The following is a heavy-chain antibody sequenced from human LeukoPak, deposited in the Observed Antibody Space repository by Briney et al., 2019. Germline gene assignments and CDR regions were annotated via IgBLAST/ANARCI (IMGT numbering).Heavy chain of an antibody. CDR3: ARDLWADYTGGYAGDY. Sequence: PGGSRRLSSAASGFTFSSYAMHWVRQAPVKGLEWVAVISYDGSNKYYADSVKGRFTISRDNSKNTLYLQMNSLRAEDTAVYYWARDLWADYTGGYAGDYWGQGTLVTVSS. CDR1: GFTFSSYA. V-gene: IGHV3-30-3*01. D-gene: IGHD2-8*02. J-gene: IGHJ4*02. CDR2: ISYDGSNK.